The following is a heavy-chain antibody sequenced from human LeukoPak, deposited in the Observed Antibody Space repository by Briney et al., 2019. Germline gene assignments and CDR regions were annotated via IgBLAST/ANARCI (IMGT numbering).Heavy chain of an antibody. CDR3: ARDRIIAAAGTGDAFDI. J-gene: IGHJ3*02. CDR2: INPNSGGT. CDR1: GYTFTGYY. D-gene: IGHD6-13*01. Sequence: GASVKVSCKASGYTFTGYYMHWVRQAPGQGLEWMGWINPNSGGTNYAQKFQGRVTMTRDTSISTAYMELSRLRSDDTAVYYCARDRIIAAAGTGDAFDIWGRGTMVSVS. V-gene: IGHV1-2*02.